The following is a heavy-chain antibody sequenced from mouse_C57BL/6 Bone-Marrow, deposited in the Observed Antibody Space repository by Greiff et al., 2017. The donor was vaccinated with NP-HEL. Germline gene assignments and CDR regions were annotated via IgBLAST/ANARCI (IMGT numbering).Heavy chain of an antibody. CDR3: ARSLYYYGSSYDFDV. Sequence: EVQGVESGGGLVQPGGSLKLSCAASGFTFSDYYMYWVRQTPEKRLEWVAYISNGGGSTYYPDTVKGRFTISRDNAKNTLYLQMSRLKSEDTAMYYCARSLYYYGSSYDFDVWGTGTTVTVSS. J-gene: IGHJ1*03. V-gene: IGHV5-12*01. CDR1: GFTFSDYY. D-gene: IGHD1-1*01. CDR2: ISNGGGST.